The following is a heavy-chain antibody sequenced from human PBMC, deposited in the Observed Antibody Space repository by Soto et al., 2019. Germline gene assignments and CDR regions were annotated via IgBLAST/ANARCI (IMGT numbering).Heavy chain of an antibody. Sequence: QVQVVQSGDEVKKPGASVKVSCKAPGYTFTNYGFSWVRQAPGQGLEWMGWISGYNGNTKYAEKFQARVTMTTDTSSSTAHMVVRSLRSDYTAVYYCAREGQAPYYYYGMDVWGQGTAVTVSS. CDR2: ISGYNGNT. J-gene: IGHJ6*02. V-gene: IGHV1-18*01. CDR1: GYTFTNYG. CDR3: AREGQAPYYYYGMDV.